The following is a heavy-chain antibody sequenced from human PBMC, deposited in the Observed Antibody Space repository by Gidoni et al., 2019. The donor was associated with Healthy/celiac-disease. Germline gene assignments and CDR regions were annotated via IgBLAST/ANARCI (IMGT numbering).Heavy chain of an antibody. Sequence: QVQLQQSGPGLVKPSQTLSLTCAITGVSVSSTSASWNGIRQSPSRGLEWLGRTYYRSKWYNDYAVSVKSRITINPDTSKNQFSLQLNSVTPEDTAVYYCAREIWYEGSNWFDPWGQGTLVTVSS. D-gene: IGHD3-10*01. CDR1: GVSVSSTSAS. CDR3: AREIWYEGSNWFDP. CDR2: TYYRSKWYN. J-gene: IGHJ5*02. V-gene: IGHV6-1*01.